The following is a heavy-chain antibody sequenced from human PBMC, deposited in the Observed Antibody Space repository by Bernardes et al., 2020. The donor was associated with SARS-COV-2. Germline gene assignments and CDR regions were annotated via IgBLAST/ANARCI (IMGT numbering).Heavy chain of an antibody. V-gene: IGHV4-59*01. D-gene: IGHD3-10*01. CDR3: ARDSTGNYYYGMDV. CDR1: GGSISSYY. J-gene: IGHJ6*02. CDR2: IYYSGST. Sequence: SETLSLTCTVSGGSISSYYWTWIRQPPGKGLEWIGYIYYSGSTNYNPSLKSRVTISVDTSKNQFSLKVSSVTAADTAVYFCARDSTGNYYYGMDVWGQGTTVTVSS.